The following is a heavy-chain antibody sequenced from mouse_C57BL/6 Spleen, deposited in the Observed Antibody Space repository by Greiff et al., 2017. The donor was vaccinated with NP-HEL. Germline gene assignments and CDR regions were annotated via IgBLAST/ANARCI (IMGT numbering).Heavy chain of an antibody. V-gene: IGHV3-6*01. Sequence: DVKLQESGPGLVKPSQSLSLTCSVTGYSITSGYYWNWIRQFPGNKLEWMGYISYDGSNNYNPSLKNRISITRDTSKNQFFLKLNSVTTEDTATYYCARDYGNYEDYAMDYWGQGTSVTVSS. CDR2: ISYDGSN. CDR3: ARDYGNYEDYAMDY. D-gene: IGHD2-1*01. CDR1: GYSITSGYY. J-gene: IGHJ4*01.